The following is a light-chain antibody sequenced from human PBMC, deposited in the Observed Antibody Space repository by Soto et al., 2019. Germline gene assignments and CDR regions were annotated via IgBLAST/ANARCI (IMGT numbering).Light chain of an antibody. CDR3: QQYGSSPWT. J-gene: IGKJ1*01. CDR1: QSISSSY. Sequence: EVVLTQSPGTLFLSPGERATLSCRASQSISSSYLAWYQQKPGQAPRLLIYGSSSRATGIPDKFSGSGSGSDFNLTISTLEPEDFAVDDCQQYGSSPWTFGQGTKVESK. V-gene: IGKV3-20*01. CDR2: GSS.